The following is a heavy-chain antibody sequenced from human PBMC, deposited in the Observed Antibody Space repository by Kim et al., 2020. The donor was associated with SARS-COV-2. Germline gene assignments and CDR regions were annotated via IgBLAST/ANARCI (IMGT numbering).Heavy chain of an antibody. J-gene: IGHJ4*02. Sequence: GGSLRLSCAASGFTFSSYGMHWVRQAPGKGLEWVAVISYDGSNKYYADSVKGRFTISRDNSKNTLYLQMNSLRAEDTAVYYCAKGELGRMAARLGFDYWGQGTLVTVSS. CDR3: AKGELGRMAARLGFDY. CDR2: ISYDGSNK. V-gene: IGHV3-30*18. D-gene: IGHD6-6*01. CDR1: GFTFSSYG.